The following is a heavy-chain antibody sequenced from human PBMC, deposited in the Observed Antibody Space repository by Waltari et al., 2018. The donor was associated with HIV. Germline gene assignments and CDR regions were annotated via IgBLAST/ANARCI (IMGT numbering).Heavy chain of an antibody. CDR3: ARQHAYVRDWFSQASFFNY. CDR1: GASMNSTNTY. Sequence: LQLKESGPGLVKPSDTLSPTCAVSGASMNSTNTYWAWIRQSPEARLEWIATIYYTGDTYFTPSLRNRTSISVDSSKNLLSLSLRSVTAADTAFYYCARQHAYVRDWFSQASFFNYWGPGTLVTGSS. CDR2: IYYTGDT. J-gene: IGHJ4*02. V-gene: IGHV4-39*01. D-gene: IGHD3-9*01.